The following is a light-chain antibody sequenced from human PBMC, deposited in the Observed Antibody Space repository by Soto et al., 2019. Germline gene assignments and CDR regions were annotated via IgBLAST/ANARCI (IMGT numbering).Light chain of an antibody. V-gene: IGKV1-9*01. J-gene: IGKJ1*01. CDR2: AAS. CDR3: QQYYSYPWT. Sequence: DIQLTQSPSFLSASVGDRVTITCRASQGINIFLAWFQQKPGKAPNLLISAASTLQSGVPSRFSGSGSETDFTLTISCLQSEDFATYYCQQYYSYPWTFGQGTKVDIK. CDR1: QGINIF.